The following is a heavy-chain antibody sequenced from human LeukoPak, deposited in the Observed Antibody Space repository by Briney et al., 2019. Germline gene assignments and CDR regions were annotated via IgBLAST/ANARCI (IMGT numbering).Heavy chain of an antibody. CDR3: SRSPPSYSSGWYGYWYFDL. V-gene: IGHV1-2*02. D-gene: IGHD6-19*01. Sequence: ASVKVSCKASGYTFTGYYMHWVRQAPGQGLEWMGWINPNSGGTNYAQKFQGRVTMTRDTSISTAYMELSRLRSDDTAVYYCSRSPPSYSSGWYGYWYFDLWGRGTLVTVSS. CDR1: GYTFTGYY. J-gene: IGHJ2*01. CDR2: INPNSGGT.